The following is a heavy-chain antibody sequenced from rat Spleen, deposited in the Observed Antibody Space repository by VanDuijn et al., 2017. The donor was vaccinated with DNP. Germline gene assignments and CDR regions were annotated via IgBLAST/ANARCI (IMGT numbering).Heavy chain of an antibody. J-gene: IGHJ4*01. Sequence: EVQLVESGGGLVQPGRSLKLSCTVSGFTFSDYNMAWVRQAPMKGLEWVASIGPSGGSTYYRDSVKGRFTISRANAKSTLYLQMDSLRSEDTATYYGATQYYYDGSYYYALDAWGQGTSVTVSS. CDR1: GFTFSDYN. CDR3: ATQYYYDGSYYYALDA. CDR2: IGPSGGST. V-gene: IGHV5-25*01. D-gene: IGHD1-12*02.